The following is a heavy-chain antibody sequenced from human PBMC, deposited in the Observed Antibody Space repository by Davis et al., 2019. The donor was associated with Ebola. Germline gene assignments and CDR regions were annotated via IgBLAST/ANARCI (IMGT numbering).Heavy chain of an antibody. D-gene: IGHD1-26*01. J-gene: IGHJ4*02. CDR2: IWYDGSNK. CDR1: GFTFSSYG. CDR3: ARGLQWELRGVCVY. V-gene: IGHV3-30*19. Sequence: PGGSLRLSCAASGFTFSSYGMHWVRQAPGKGLEWVAVIWYDGSNKYYADSVKVRFTISRDNSKNTLYLQMNSLRAEDTAVYYCARGLQWELRGVCVYWGQGTLVTVSS.